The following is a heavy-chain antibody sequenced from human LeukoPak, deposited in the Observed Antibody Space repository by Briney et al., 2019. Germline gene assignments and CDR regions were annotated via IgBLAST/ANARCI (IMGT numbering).Heavy chain of an antibody. CDR1: GGSISSGGYY. CDR2: FYNSGST. J-gene: IGHJ4*02. V-gene: IGHV4-31*03. CDR3: ARDLGDGYLANDY. Sequence: PSDTLSLTCTVSGGSISSGGYYWSWIRQPPGKGLEWIGYFYNSGSTYYNPSLKSRVTISVDTSKNQFSLKLTSVTAADSAVYYCARDLGDGYLANDYWGQGTLVTVSS. D-gene: IGHD5-24*01.